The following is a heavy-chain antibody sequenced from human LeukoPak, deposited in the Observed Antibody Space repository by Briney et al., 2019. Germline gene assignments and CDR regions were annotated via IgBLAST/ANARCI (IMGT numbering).Heavy chain of an antibody. J-gene: IGHJ4*02. CDR3: ATTERYSSGWYFDY. CDR2: IYYSGST. V-gene: IGHV4-59*06. Sequence: PSETLSLTCAVYGGSFSGYYWSWIRQPPGKGLEWIGYIYYSGSTYYNPSLKSRVTISVDTSKNQFSLKLSSVTAADTAAYYCATTERYSSGWYFDYWGQGTLVTVSS. CDR1: GGSFSGYY. D-gene: IGHD6-19*01.